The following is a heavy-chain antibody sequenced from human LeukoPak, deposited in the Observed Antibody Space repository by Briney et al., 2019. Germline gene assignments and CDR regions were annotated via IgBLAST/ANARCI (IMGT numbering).Heavy chain of an antibody. CDR2: INPNSGAT. J-gene: IGHJ2*01. D-gene: IGHD4-11*01. Sequence: ASVKVSCKASGYTFTGYFMHWVRQAPGQGLEWMGRINPNSGATNYAQKFQGRVTMTRDTSISTAYMELSSLRSDDMAMYYCARTTVTTVSYWYFDLWGRGTLVTVSS. CDR1: GYTFTGYF. CDR3: ARTTVTTVSYWYFDL. V-gene: IGHV1-2*06.